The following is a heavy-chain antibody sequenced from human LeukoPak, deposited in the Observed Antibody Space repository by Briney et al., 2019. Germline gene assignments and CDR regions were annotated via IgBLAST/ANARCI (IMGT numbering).Heavy chain of an antibody. CDR1: GFTFSTYV. Sequence: GGSLRLSCSVSGFTFSTYVMHWVRQAPGKGLEYVSAISSNGDNTYYADSVKGRFTISRDNSTNTLYLQMSSLRADDTAVYYCAKDRYYYGSGSPGWFDPWGQGTLVNVSS. D-gene: IGHD3-10*01. J-gene: IGHJ5*02. CDR2: ISSNGDNT. V-gene: IGHV3-64D*06. CDR3: AKDRYYYGSGSPGWFDP.